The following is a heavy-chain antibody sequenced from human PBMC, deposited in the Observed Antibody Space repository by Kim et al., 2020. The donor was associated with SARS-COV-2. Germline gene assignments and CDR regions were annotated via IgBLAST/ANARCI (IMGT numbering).Heavy chain of an antibody. CDR3: ARLDSVEYYYYYGMDV. CDR2: ISSSSSTI. Sequence: GGSLRLSCAASGFTFSSYSMNWVRQAPGKWLEWVSYISSSSSTIYYADSVKGRFTISRDNAKNSLYLQMNSLRDEDTAVYYCARLDSVEYYYYYGMDVWGQGTTVTVSS. D-gene: IGHD3-10*01. CDR1: GFTFSSYS. J-gene: IGHJ6*02. V-gene: IGHV3-48*02.